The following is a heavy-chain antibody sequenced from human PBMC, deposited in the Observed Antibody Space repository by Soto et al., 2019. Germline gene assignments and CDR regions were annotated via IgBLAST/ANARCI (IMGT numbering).Heavy chain of an antibody. V-gene: IGHV1-18*04. CDR2: ISAYNGNT. CDR1: GYAFSSYG. CDR3: AIALVAYYESSGSLSWFDP. Sequence: ASVKVSCKASGYAFSSYGISWVPQAPGQGLEWMGWISAYNGNTNYAQKLQGRVTMTTDTSTSTAYMELRSLRSDDTAVYYCAIALVAYYESSGSLSWFDPWGQGTLVTVSS. J-gene: IGHJ5*02. D-gene: IGHD3-22*01.